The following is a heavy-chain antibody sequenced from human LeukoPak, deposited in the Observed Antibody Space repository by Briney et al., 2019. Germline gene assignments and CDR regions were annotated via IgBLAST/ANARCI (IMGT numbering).Heavy chain of an antibody. CDR2: IYYSGNT. CDR3: ARVYGDYTYFDY. D-gene: IGHD4-17*01. V-gene: IGHV4-39*02. J-gene: IGHJ4*02. CDR1: GDSISSSNSY. Sequence: SETLSLTCIVSGDSISSSNSYWGWIRQPPGKGLEWIGSIYYSGNTYYNASLKSRVSISVDTSKNHFSLKLSSVTAADTAVYYCARVYGDYTYFDYWGQGTLVTVSS.